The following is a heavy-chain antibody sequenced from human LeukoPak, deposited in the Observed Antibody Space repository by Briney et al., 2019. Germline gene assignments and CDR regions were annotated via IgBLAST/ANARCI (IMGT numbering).Heavy chain of an antibody. J-gene: IGHJ4*02. Sequence: ASVKVSCKASGGTFSSYAISWVRQAPGQGLEWMGGFDPEDGETIYAQKFQGRVTMTEDTSTDTAYMELSSLRSEDTAVYYCATDRFLYSSGWYCFDYWGQGTLVTVSS. CDR3: ATDRFLYSSGWYCFDY. D-gene: IGHD6-19*01. V-gene: IGHV1-24*01. CDR2: FDPEDGET. CDR1: GGTFSSYA.